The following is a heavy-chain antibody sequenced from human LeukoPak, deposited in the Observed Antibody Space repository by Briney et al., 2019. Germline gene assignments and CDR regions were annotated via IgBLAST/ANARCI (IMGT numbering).Heavy chain of an antibody. Sequence: GGSLRLSCAASGFTFSNAWLTWVRQAPGKGLEWVGRIKRKTDGGTIDYAEPVKGRFTISRDDSKNTLYLQMNSLKTEDTGVYYCTSTLGYWGQGTPVTVSS. CDR1: GFTFSNAW. CDR2: IKRKTDGGTI. CDR3: TSTLGY. J-gene: IGHJ4*02. V-gene: IGHV3-15*01.